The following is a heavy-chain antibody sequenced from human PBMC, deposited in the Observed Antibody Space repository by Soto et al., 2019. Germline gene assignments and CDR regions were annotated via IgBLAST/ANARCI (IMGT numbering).Heavy chain of an antibody. CDR2: IVVGSGNT. CDR3: AAPFYYDSSGYYPGPFDY. CDR1: GFTFTSSA. Sequence: SVKVSCKASGFTFTSSAVQWVRQARGQRLEWIGWIVVGSGNTNYAQKFQERVTITRDMSTSTAYMELSSLRSEDTAVYYFAAPFYYDSSGYYPGPFDYWGQGTLVTVSS. D-gene: IGHD3-22*01. V-gene: IGHV1-58*01. J-gene: IGHJ4*02.